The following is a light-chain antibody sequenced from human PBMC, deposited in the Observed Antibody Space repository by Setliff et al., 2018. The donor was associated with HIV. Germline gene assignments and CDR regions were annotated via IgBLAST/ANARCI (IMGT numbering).Light chain of an antibody. CDR1: SSDVGSYNL. CDR3: CSYAGSSTYV. CDR2: EVI. V-gene: IGLV2-23*02. Sequence: QSALAQPASVSGSPGQSITISCTGTSSDVGSYNLVSWYQQHPGKAPKRMIYEVIKRPSGVSNRFSGSKSGNTASLTISGLQAEDEADYYCCSYAGSSTYVFGTGTKVTVL. J-gene: IGLJ1*01.